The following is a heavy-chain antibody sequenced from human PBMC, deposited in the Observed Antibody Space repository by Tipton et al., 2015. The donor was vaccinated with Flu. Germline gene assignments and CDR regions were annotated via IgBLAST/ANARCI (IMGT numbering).Heavy chain of an antibody. V-gene: IGHV1-18*01. D-gene: IGHD3-10*01. J-gene: IGHJ4*02. Sequence: QVQLVQSGAEVKKPGASVTVSCKTSGYSFNTFGISWVRQAPGQGLEWMGWISAYTDNRNYAQRFQGRLTMTRDTSTSTVYMELSSLKSEDTAVYYCARGEKISLSWFGDFDYWGQGTLVTVSS. CDR3: ARGEKISLSWFGDFDY. CDR1: GYSFNTFG. CDR2: ISAYTDNR.